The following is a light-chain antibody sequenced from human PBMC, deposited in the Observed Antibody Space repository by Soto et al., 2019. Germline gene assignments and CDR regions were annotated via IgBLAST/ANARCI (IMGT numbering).Light chain of an antibody. Sequence: EIVMTQSPATLSVSPGERATLSCRASQSVSSNLAWYQQKPGQAPRLLIYGASTRATGIPARFSGSGSGTACTLTISSLQSEDFVVYYCQQYNNWPPTFGQGTRLEIK. J-gene: IGKJ5*01. CDR2: GAS. CDR3: QQYNNWPPT. V-gene: IGKV3-15*01. CDR1: QSVSSN.